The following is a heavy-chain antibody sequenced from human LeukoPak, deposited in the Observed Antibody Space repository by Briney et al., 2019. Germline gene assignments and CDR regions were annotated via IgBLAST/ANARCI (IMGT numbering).Heavy chain of an antibody. CDR2: INPNSGGI. J-gene: IGHJ1*01. Sequence: ASVKVSCKASGYTFIGYYLHWVRQAPGQGLEWMGRINPNSGGINYAQKFQGRVTVTRDTPISTAYMELSSPRPDDTAVYYCASWTTEYFQHWGQGTLVTVSS. CDR3: ASWTTEYFQH. CDR1: GYTFIGYY. D-gene: IGHD3/OR15-3a*01. V-gene: IGHV1-2*06.